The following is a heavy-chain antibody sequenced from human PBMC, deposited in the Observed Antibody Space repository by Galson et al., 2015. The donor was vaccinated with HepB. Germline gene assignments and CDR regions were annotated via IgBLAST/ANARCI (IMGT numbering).Heavy chain of an antibody. CDR1: GFAFISYN. V-gene: IGHV3-48*02. Sequence: SLRLSCAASGFAFISYNMHWARQAPGKGLEWVAFINKGGNFKKYGDAVKGRFTTSRDNAKNSLYLQMNSLRDEDTAVYYCVRDIGGVFYFDYWGQGTLVTVSS. D-gene: IGHD2-21*01. CDR2: INKGGNFK. CDR3: VRDIGGVFYFDY. J-gene: IGHJ4*02.